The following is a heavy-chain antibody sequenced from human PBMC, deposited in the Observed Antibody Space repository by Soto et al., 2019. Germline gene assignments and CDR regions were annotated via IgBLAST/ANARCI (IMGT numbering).Heavy chain of an antibody. J-gene: IGHJ3*02. CDR2: IIPIFGTA. D-gene: IGHD2-15*01. V-gene: IGHV1-69*06. CDR3: ASWVLGWHAFDI. CDR1: GGTFSSYS. Sequence: GASVKVSCKASGGTFSSYSISWVLQAPGQGLEWMGGIIPIFGTANYAQKFQGRVTITADKSTSTAYMEPSSLRSEDTAVYYCASWVLGWHAFDIWGQGTMVTVSS.